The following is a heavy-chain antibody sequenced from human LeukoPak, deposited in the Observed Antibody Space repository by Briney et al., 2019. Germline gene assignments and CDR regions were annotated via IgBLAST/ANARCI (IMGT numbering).Heavy chain of an antibody. Sequence: GGTLRFSCAASGFTFSSYGMHWVRQAPGNGLEGLAVISYDGSNKYYADSVKGRFTISRDNSKKTLYLQMNSLRAEDTAVYYCARGRYSSSWYPFDYWGQGTLVTVSS. D-gene: IGHD6-13*01. J-gene: IGHJ4*02. CDR1: GFTFSSYG. CDR2: ISYDGSNK. CDR3: ARGRYSSSWYPFDY. V-gene: IGHV3-30*03.